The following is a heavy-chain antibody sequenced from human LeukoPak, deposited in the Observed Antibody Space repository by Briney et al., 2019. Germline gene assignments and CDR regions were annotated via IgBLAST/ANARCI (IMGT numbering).Heavy chain of an antibody. D-gene: IGHD2-21*01. V-gene: IGHV3-74*01. CDR1: GFTFSSYA. CDR3: ARGDLDY. Sequence: GGSLRLSCAASGFTFSSYAMSWVRQAPGKGLVWVSRINNDGSRTNYADSVKGRFTISRDNAKNTLYLQMNSLRVEETAVYYCARGDLDYWGQGTLVTVSS. J-gene: IGHJ4*02. CDR2: INNDGSRT.